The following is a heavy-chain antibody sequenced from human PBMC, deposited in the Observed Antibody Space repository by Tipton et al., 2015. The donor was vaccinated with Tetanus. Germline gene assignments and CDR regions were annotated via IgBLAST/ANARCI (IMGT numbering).Heavy chain of an antibody. CDR1: GGSISSGGYY. V-gene: IGHV4-31*02. CDR3: ARDRYCDILTGYYGGGVDRLYGMDV. CDR2: IYYSGST. D-gene: IGHD3-9*01. Sequence: LRLSCTVSGGSISSGGYYWSWIRQHPGKGLEWIGYIYYSGSTYYNPSLKSRVTISVDTSKNQFSLKLSSVTAADTAVYYCARDRYCDILTGYYGGGVDRLYGMDVWGQGTTVTASS. J-gene: IGHJ6*02.